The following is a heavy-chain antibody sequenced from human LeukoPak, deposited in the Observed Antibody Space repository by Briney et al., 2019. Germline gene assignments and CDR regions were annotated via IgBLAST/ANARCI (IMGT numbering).Heavy chain of an antibody. CDR1: GGTFSSYA. CDR3: ATDRSIVGAYDAFDI. D-gene: IGHD1-26*01. Sequence: GASVKVSCKASGGTFSSYAISWVRQAPGQGLEWMGGIIPIFGTANYAQKFQGRVTMTEDTSTDTAYMELSSLRSEDTAVYYCATDRSIVGAYDAFDIWGQGTMVTVSS. J-gene: IGHJ3*02. V-gene: IGHV1-69*06. CDR2: IIPIFGTA.